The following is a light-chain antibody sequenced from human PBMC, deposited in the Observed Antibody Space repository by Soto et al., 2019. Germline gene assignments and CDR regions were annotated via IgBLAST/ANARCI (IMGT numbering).Light chain of an antibody. Sequence: QSVLTQPPSASGTPGQRVTISCSGSRSNIESNTVNWYQQLPGTAPKLLIFNNNQWPSGVPDRFSGSKSGTSASLAISGLQSGDEADYYCAAWDDSLNGWVFGGGTKLTV. CDR1: RSNIESNT. V-gene: IGLV1-44*01. CDR2: NNN. J-gene: IGLJ3*02. CDR3: AAWDDSLNGWV.